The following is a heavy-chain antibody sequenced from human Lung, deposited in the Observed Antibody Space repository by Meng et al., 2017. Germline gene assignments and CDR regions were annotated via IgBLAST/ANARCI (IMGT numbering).Heavy chain of an antibody. CDR1: GVSFSDYY. Sequence: QVRLQQWGVGLCKPSETLSLTCFVSGVSFSDYYWSWIRQPPGKGLEWIGEINHSGSTNYNPSLESRATISVDTSQNNLSLKLSSVTAADSAVYYCARGPTTMAHDFDYWGQGTLVTVSS. J-gene: IGHJ4*02. CDR3: ARGPTTMAHDFDY. V-gene: IGHV4-34*01. CDR2: INHSGST. D-gene: IGHD4-11*01.